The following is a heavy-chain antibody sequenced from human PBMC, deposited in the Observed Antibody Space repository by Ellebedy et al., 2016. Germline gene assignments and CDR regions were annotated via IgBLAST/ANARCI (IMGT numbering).Heavy chain of an antibody. V-gene: IGHV4-39*02. Sequence: SETLSLTXTVSGDSIGGSIYYWGWIRQPPGKGLEWIGSIYQSGSTYYNPSLQSRVTISVDTSKNHFSLKLSSVTPADTAVYHCARVKLLWFEDPGSDYYYGMDVWGQGTTVTVSS. CDR1: GDSIGGSIYY. CDR2: IYQSGST. D-gene: IGHD3-10*01. CDR3: ARVKLLWFEDPGSDYYYGMDV. J-gene: IGHJ6*02.